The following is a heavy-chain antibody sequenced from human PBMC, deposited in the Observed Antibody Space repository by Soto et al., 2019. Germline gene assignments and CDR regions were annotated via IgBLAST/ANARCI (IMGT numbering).Heavy chain of an antibody. CDR1: GFTFGSYA. D-gene: IGHD2-2*01. Sequence: GSLRLSCAACGFTFGSYAMNWARQAPGKGLEWVSTITLSGGNTYNADSVKGRFTSSRDKSRNTPYLQRNGLRAEDTTIYCSAKGVVPAASPRWFDPWGQGTLVTVSS. CDR3: AKGVVPAASPRWFDP. V-gene: IGHV3-23*01. J-gene: IGHJ5*02. CDR2: ITLSGGNT.